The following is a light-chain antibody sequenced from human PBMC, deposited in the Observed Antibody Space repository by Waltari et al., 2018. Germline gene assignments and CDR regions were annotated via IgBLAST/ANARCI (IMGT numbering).Light chain of an antibody. CDR1: QSITTY. Sequence: DIQMTQSPSSLSASIGDRDTITCRASQSITTYLNWYQQKPGKAPKLLIYAASSLQSGVPSRFSGSGSGTDFTLTISSLQPEDFATYSCQESYKTPPTFGGGTKVEIK. J-gene: IGKJ4*01. CDR2: AAS. CDR3: QESYKTPPT. V-gene: IGKV1-39*01.